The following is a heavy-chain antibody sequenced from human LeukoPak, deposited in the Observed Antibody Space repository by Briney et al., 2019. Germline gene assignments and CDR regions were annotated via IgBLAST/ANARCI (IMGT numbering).Heavy chain of an antibody. V-gene: IGHV3-33*01. CDR2: IWNDGSNK. CDR3: ASSVEAAMLIDY. CDR1: GFTFSSHG. J-gene: IGHJ4*02. D-gene: IGHD5-18*01. Sequence: GGSLRLSCAASGFTFSSHGMHWVRQAPGKGPEWMAVIWNDGSNKYYADSVKGRFTISRENSKNTLYLHMNSLRAEDTAVYYCASSVEAAMLIDYWGLGTLVTVSS.